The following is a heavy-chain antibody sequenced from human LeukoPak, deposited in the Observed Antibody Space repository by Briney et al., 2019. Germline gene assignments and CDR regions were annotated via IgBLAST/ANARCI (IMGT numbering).Heavy chain of an antibody. J-gene: IGHJ4*02. Sequence: GESLKISSKGSGYTFTTSWIGWVHQMPGKGLEWMGIIYPGDSDTRYSPSFQGQVTFTADKSHTTAYLQWSSLKASDTAIYYCARREGGYCANGVCYWNHFDLWGQGTLVTVSS. CDR3: ARREGGYCANGVCYWNHFDL. CDR1: GYTFTTSW. CDR2: IYPGDSDT. V-gene: IGHV5-51*07. D-gene: IGHD2-8*01.